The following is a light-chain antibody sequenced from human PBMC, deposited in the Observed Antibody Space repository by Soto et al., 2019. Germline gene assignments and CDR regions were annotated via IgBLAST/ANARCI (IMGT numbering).Light chain of an antibody. CDR2: GAS. V-gene: IGKV3-20*01. CDR3: QQYGSAPQT. Sequence: EIVLTQSPGTLSLSPGERATLSCRASQSVSSSYFAWYQHKPGQAPRLLIYGASSRATGIPDRFSGSGSGKYFTLTISRLEPEDFAVYYCQQYGSAPQTLGQGTKVEIK. J-gene: IGKJ1*01. CDR1: QSVSSSY.